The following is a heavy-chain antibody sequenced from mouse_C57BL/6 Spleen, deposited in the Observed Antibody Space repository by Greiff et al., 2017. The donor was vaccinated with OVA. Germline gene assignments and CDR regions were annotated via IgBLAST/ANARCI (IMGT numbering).Heavy chain of an antibody. CDR1: GFNIKDDY. D-gene: IGHD1-1*01. CDR3: TVAAYYGSTYFAY. V-gene: IGHV14-4*01. CDR2: IDPEDGDT. J-gene: IGHJ2*01. Sequence: VQLQQPGAELVRPGASVKLSCTASGFNIKDDYMHWVKQRPEQGLEWIGWIDPEDGDTEYASKVQGKATITADTSSNTAYLQLSSLTSEDTAVYYCTVAAYYGSTYFAYWGQGTTLTVSS.